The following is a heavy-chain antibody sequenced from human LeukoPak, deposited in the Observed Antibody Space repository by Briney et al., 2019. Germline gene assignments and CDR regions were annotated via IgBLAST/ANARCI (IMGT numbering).Heavy chain of an antibody. V-gene: IGHV4-34*01. CDR1: EFTFSSYP. CDR3: ARGSYYGSGSYYKPRGFDP. D-gene: IGHD3-10*01. CDR2: INHSGST. J-gene: IGHJ5*02. Sequence: GSLRLSCVASEFTFSSYPMSWIRQPPGKGLEWIGEINHSGSTNYNPSLKSRVTISVDTSKNQFSLKMSSVTAAETAVYYCARGSYYGSGSYYKPRGFDPWGQGTLVTVSS.